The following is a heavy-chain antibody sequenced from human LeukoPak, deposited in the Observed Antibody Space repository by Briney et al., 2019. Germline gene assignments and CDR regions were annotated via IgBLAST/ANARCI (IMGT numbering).Heavy chain of an antibody. J-gene: IGHJ4*02. D-gene: IGHD1-14*01. CDR2: ISHSGST. V-gene: IGHV4-34*01. Sequence: SETLSLTCAVYGGSFSGYYWSWIRQPPGKGLEWIGSISHSGSTHYSPSLQSRVTISSDTSKNQFSLKLSSVTAADTAVYYCAREVGGIRSVDHWGQGTLATVSS. CDR3: AREVGGIRSVDH. CDR1: GGSFSGYY.